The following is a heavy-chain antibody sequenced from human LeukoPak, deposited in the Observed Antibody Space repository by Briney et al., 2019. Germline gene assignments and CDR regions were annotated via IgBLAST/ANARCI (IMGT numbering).Heavy chain of an antibody. CDR2: IWYDGSNK. Sequence: GGSLRLSCAASGFTFSSYAMHWVRQAPGKGLEWVAVIWYDGSNKYYADSVKGRFTISRDNSKNTLYLQMNSLRAEDTAVYYCAREWVGGSWYFDLWGRGTLVTVSS. CDR3: AREWVGGSWYFDL. V-gene: IGHV3-33*08. D-gene: IGHD1-26*01. J-gene: IGHJ2*01. CDR1: GFTFSSYA.